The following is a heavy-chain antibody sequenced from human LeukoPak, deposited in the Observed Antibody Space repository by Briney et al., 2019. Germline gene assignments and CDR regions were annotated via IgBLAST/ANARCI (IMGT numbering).Heavy chain of an antibody. D-gene: IGHD6-13*01. J-gene: IGHJ4*02. Sequence: GASVKVSCKAAGYXFTRYGISWVRQAPGQGHEWMGLISAYNGNTNYAQKLQGRVTMTTDTSTSTAYIELRSLRSDDTAVYYCARAYWQQLPGDYWGQGTLVTVSS. V-gene: IGHV1-18*01. CDR3: ARAYWQQLPGDY. CDR1: GYXFTRYG. CDR2: ISAYNGNT.